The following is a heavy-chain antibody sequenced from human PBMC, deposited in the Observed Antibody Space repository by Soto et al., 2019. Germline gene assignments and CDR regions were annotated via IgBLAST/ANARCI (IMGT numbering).Heavy chain of an antibody. V-gene: IGHV3-72*01. CDR2: IRNKANSYTT. J-gene: IGHJ6*02. CDR1: GFTFSDHY. D-gene: IGHD2-2*01. CDR3: TRGDCSSTSCYYYGMDV. Sequence: EVQLVESGGGLVQPGGSLRLSCAASGFTFSDHYMDWVRQAPGKGLEWVGHIRNKANSYTTEYAASVKGRFTISRDDSKXPLYLQMNSLKTEDTAVYYCTRGDCSSTSCYYYGMDVWGQGTTVTVSS.